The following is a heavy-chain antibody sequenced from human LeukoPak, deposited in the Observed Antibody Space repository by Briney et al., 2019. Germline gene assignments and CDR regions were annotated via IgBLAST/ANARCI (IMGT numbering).Heavy chain of an antibody. D-gene: IGHD5-24*01. CDR3: ARGGHGHTQNDY. J-gene: IGHJ4*02. CDR2: INPNTGGT. CDR1: GYRFTDYH. Sequence: ASVKVSCKASGYRFTDYHMYWVRQAPGQGLEWMGWINPNTGGTNYAQSFQGRVTMTRDTSITTSYMELSNLLFDDTALYYCARGGHGHTQNDYWGQGTLVTVSS. V-gene: IGHV1-2*02.